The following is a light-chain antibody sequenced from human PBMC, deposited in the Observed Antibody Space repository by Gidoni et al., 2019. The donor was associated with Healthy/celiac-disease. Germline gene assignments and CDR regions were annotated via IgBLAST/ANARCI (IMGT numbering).Light chain of an antibody. CDR2: AAS. CDR3: QQSYSTPFT. J-gene: IGKJ3*01. CDR1: QSISSY. Sequence: DIQMTQSPSPLSASVGDRVTITCRASQSISSYLNWYQQKPGKAPKLLIYAASSLQSGVPSRFSGSASGTDFTLTISSLQPEDFATYYCQQSYSTPFTFGPGTKVDIK. V-gene: IGKV1-39*01.